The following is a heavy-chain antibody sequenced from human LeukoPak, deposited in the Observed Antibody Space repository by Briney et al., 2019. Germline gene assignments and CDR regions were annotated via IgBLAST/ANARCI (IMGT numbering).Heavy chain of an antibody. CDR3: ARQPAYEILTGSPGWFDP. CDR2: INHSGST. Sequence: SETLSLTCPVYAGSFRGYYWSWIRQPPGKGLEWIGEINHSGSTNYNSSLKSRVTISVDTSKNQFSLKLSSVTAADTAVYYCARQPAYEILTGSPGWFDPWGQGTLVTVSS. J-gene: IGHJ5*02. D-gene: IGHD3-9*01. V-gene: IGHV4-34*01. CDR1: AGSFRGYY.